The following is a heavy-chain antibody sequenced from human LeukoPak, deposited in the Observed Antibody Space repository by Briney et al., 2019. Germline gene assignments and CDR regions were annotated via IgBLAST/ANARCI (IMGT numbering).Heavy chain of an antibody. J-gene: IGHJ4*02. CDR2: TNSDGSRT. Sequence: PGESLRLSCTAPGFTFSNYWMLWVRHAPGRGLVFVSRTNSDGSRTDYADSVKGRFTVSRDNAQNTLYLQMNSLRADDTAVYYCVTELITGTAIWGQGTLVTVSS. D-gene: IGHD1-20*01. V-gene: IGHV3-74*01. CDR3: VTELITGTAI. CDR1: GFTFSNYW.